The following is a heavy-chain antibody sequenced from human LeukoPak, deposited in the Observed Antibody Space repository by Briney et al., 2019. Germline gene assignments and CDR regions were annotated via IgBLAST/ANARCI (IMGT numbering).Heavy chain of an antibody. J-gene: IGHJ4*02. Sequence: PGGSLRLSCAASGFTFSSYAMHWVRQAPGKGLEWVAVISYDGSNKYYADSVKGRFTISRDNSKNTLYLQMNSLRAEDTAVYYCARGGLRRDGYELGYWGQGTLVTVSS. CDR1: GFTFSSYA. D-gene: IGHD5-24*01. CDR2: ISYDGSNK. V-gene: IGHV3-30-3*01. CDR3: ARGGLRRDGYELGY.